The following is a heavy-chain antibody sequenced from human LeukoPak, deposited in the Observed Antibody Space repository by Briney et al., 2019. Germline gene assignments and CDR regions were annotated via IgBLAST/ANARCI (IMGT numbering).Heavy chain of an antibody. D-gene: IGHD3-10*01. CDR1: GFTFSSYG. Sequence: GGSLRLSCAASGFTFSSYGMHWVRQAPGKGLEWVAFIRYDGSNKYYADSVKGRFTISRDNSKNTLYLQMNSLRAEDTAVYYCARDLPQLLWFGELLVGVWGKGTTVTVSS. CDR3: ARDLPQLLWFGELLVGV. CDR2: IRYDGSNK. V-gene: IGHV3-30*02. J-gene: IGHJ6*04.